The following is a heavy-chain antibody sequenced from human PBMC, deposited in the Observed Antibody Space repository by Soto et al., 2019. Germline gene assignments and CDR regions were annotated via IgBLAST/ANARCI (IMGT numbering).Heavy chain of an antibody. J-gene: IGHJ6*03. CDR2: ISSSSSYI. Sequence: GGSLRLSCAASGFTFSSYSMNWVRQAPGKGLEWVSSISSSSSYIYYADSVKGRFTISRDNAKNSLYLQMNSRRAEDTAVYYCARDTHANTYYDFWSGYSEDYYYYYMDVWGKGTTVTVSS. V-gene: IGHV3-21*01. CDR1: GFTFSSYS. D-gene: IGHD3-3*01. CDR3: ARDTHANTYYDFWSGYSEDYYYYYMDV.